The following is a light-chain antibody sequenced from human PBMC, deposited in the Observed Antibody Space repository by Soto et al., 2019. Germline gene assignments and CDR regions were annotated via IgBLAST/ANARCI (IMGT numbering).Light chain of an antibody. CDR2: LGS. CDR3: MQALQTQFT. Sequence: DIVMTQSPLSLPVTPGEPASISCRSSQSVLHSSGYNSLDWYLQKPGQSPQLLIYLGSNRAAGVPDRFSGSGSGTDFTLKISRVEAEDVGVYYCMQALQTQFTFDPGTNVDIK. J-gene: IGKJ3*01. CDR1: QSVLHSSGYNS. V-gene: IGKV2-28*01.